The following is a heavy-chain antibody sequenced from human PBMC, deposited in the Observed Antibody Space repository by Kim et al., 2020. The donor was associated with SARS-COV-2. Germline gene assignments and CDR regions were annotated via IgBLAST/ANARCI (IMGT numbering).Heavy chain of an antibody. J-gene: IGHJ4*02. CDR3: ARGIAAAVIDY. CDR2: IYYSGST. V-gene: IGHV4-61*01. CDR1: GGSVSSGSYY. D-gene: IGHD6-13*01. Sequence: SETLSLTCTVSGGSVSSGSYYWSWIRQPPGKGLEWIGYIYYSGSTNYNPSLKSRVTISVDTSKNQFSLKLSSVTAADTAVYYCARGIAAAVIDYWGQGTL.